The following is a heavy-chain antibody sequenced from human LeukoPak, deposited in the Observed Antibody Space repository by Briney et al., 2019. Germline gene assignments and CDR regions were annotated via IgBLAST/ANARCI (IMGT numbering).Heavy chain of an antibody. D-gene: IGHD6-13*01. J-gene: IGHJ3*02. CDR3: ARAPIDSNSWYHAFDI. V-gene: IGHV3-7*01. Sequence: GSLRLSCVASGFTFSSYWMGWVRQSPAKGLEWVASIQQGGSHKYYVDSVKGRFTISRDNAKNSLFLQMDSLRAEDTAVYYCARAPIDSNSWYHAFDIWGQGTMVTVSS. CDR2: IQQGGSHK. CDR1: GFTFSSYW.